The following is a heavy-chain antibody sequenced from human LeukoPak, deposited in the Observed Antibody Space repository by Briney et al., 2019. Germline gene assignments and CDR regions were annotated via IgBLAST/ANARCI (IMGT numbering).Heavy chain of an antibody. D-gene: IGHD6-19*01. V-gene: IGHV3-23*01. CDR1: GFTFSSYA. CDR2: ISGSGGST. Sequence: GGSLRLSCAASGFTFSSYAMSWVRQAPGKGLEWVSAISGSGGSTYYADSVKGRFTISRDNSKNTLYLQMNSLRAEDTAVYYCARARPAPGIAVAGHFDYWGQGTLVTVSS. J-gene: IGHJ4*02. CDR3: ARARPAPGIAVAGHFDY.